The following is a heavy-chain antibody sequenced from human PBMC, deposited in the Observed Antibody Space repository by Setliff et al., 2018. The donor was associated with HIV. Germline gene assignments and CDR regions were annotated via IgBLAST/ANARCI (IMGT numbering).Heavy chain of an antibody. CDR2: MFSSGSA. CDR3: VRVFYDATDYYAPLFDY. CDR1: GGSIGSGSYY. D-gene: IGHD3-22*01. Sequence: SETLSLTCTVSGGSIGSGSYYWTWIRQPAGKGLEWIGYMFSSGSAQYNSSLQSRVSMSADTSKNQFSLRLTSVIVADTAVYFCVRVFYDATDYYAPLFDYWGKGATVTVSS. J-gene: IGHJ4*03. V-gene: IGHV4-61*10.